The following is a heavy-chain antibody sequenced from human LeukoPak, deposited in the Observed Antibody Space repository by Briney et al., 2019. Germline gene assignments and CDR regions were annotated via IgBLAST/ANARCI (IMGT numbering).Heavy chain of an antibody. CDR1: GGSISANH. CDR2: LHISGNT. J-gene: IGHJ4*02. V-gene: IGHV4-4*07. Sequence: PSETLSLTCTVSGGSISANHWVWIRQPAGKGLEWIGRLHISGNTNHNPSLKSRVTISLDTSKNQFSLRMTSATAADTAVYFCARDPLRSSFDLWGQGILVSVAS. CDR3: ARDPLRSSFDL. D-gene: IGHD1-26*01.